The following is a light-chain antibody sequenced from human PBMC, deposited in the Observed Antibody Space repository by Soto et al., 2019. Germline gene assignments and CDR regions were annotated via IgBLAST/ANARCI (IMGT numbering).Light chain of an antibody. CDR1: QSVGSSF. CDR2: GAS. Sequence: EIVLTQSPGTLSLSPGERATLSCRASQSVGSSFLAWYQQKPGQAPRLLIYGASSRATGIPDRFSGSGSGTDFTLTISRLDPEDFAVYYCQQYGSSPPTTFGGGTKVEIK. CDR3: QQYGSSPPTT. V-gene: IGKV3-20*01. J-gene: IGKJ4*01.